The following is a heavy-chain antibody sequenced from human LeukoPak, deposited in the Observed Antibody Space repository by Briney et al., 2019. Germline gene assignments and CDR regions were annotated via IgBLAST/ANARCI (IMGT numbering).Heavy chain of an antibody. J-gene: IGHJ3*02. CDR2: IYHSGST. CDR3: ARSYCSSTSCYTRAFDI. Sequence: SQTLSLTCTVSGGSISSGGYYWRWIRQPPGKGLEWIGYIYHSGSTYYNPSLKSRVTISVDRSKNQFSLKLSSVTAADTAVYYCARSYCSSTSCYTRAFDIWGQGTMVTVSS. V-gene: IGHV4-30-2*01. D-gene: IGHD2-2*02. CDR1: GGSISSGGYY.